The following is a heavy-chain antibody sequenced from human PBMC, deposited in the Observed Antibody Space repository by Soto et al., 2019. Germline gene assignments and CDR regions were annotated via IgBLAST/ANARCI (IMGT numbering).Heavy chain of an antibody. CDR1: GYTFTSYA. D-gene: IGHD2-15*01. Sequence: GASVKVSCKASGYTFTSYAMHWVRQAPGQRLEWMGWINAGNGNTKYSQKFQGRVTITRDTSASTAYMELNSLRAEDTAVYYCARVRYCSDNSCYSWFDYWGQGTLVTVSS. J-gene: IGHJ4*02. V-gene: IGHV1-3*01. CDR2: INAGNGNT. CDR3: ARVRYCSDNSCYSWFDY.